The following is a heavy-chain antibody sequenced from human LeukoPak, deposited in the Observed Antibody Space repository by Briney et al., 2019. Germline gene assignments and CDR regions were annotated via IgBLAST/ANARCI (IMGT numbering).Heavy chain of an antibody. J-gene: IGHJ4*02. CDR3: ARGSRDSSGYYGPVDY. Sequence: SETLSLTCTVSGGSISSGGYYWSWIRQHPGKGLEWIGYIYYSGSTYYNPSLKSRVTISVDTSKNQFSLKLSSVTAADTAVYYCARGSRDSSGYYGPVDYWGQGTLVTVSS. V-gene: IGHV4-31*03. CDR2: IYYSGST. D-gene: IGHD3-22*01. CDR1: GGSISSGGYY.